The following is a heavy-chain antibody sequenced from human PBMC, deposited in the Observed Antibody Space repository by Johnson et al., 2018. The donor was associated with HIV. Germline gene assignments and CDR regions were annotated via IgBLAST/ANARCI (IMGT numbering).Heavy chain of an antibody. CDR3: AREWGNAFDI. Sequence: EVHLVESGGGVVRPEGSLRLSCAASGFTFDDYGMSWARQAPGKGLEWVSGINLNGGSTSYAGSVKGPFTISRDNAKNSLYLQMNSLRAEDTAVYYCAREWGNAFDIWGQGTMVTVSS. V-gene: IGHV3-20*04. J-gene: IGHJ3*02. CDR2: INLNGGST. CDR1: GFTFDDYG. D-gene: IGHD3-16*01.